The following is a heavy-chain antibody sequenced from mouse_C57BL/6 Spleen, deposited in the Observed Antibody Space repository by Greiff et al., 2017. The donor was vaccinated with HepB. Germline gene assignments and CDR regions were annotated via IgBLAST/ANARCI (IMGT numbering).Heavy chain of an antibody. CDR1: GYSITSGYY. J-gene: IGHJ4*01. CDR3: ARDGGLRPMDY. D-gene: IGHD2-4*01. CDR2: ISYDGSN. V-gene: IGHV3-6*01. Sequence: EVKVEESGPGLVKPSQSLSLTCSVTGYSITSGYYWNWIRQFPGNKLEWMGYISYDGSNNYNPSLKNRISITRDTSKNQFFLKLNSVTTEDTATYYCARDGGLRPMDYWGQGTSVTVSS.